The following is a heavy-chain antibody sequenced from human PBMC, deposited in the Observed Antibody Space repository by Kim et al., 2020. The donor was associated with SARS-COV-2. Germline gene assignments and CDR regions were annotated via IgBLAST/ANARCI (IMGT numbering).Heavy chain of an antibody. D-gene: IGHD3-22*01. V-gene: IGHV3-64D*09. CDR3: VKDQSYPNYYDSTRVAEYFQH. CDR1: GFTFSSYA. CDR2: ISSNGGST. Sequence: GGSLRLSCSASGFTFSSYAMHWVRQAPGKGLEYVSAISSNGGSTYYADSVKGRFTISRDNSKNTLYLQMSSLRAEDTAVYYCVKDQSYPNYYDSTRVAEYFQHWGQGTLVTVSS. J-gene: IGHJ1*01.